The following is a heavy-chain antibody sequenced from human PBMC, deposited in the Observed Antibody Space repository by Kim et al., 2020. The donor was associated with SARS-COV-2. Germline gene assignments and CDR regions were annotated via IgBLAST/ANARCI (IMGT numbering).Heavy chain of an antibody. V-gene: IGHV3-48*02. D-gene: IGHD3-10*01. CDR3: ARLRAYYGSGSPYFDY. J-gene: IGHJ4*02. Sequence: DSVKGRFTISRDNAKNSVFLQMNSLRDEDTAMYYCARLRAYYGSGSPYFDYWGQGALVTVSS.